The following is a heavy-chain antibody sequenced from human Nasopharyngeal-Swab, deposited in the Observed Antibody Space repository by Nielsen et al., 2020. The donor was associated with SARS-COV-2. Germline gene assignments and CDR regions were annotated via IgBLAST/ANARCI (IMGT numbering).Heavy chain of an antibody. V-gene: IGHV3-13*01. Sequence: GGSLRLSCAASGFTFSSYDMHWVRKATGKGLEWVSAIGTAGDTYYPGSVKGRFTISRENAKNSLYLQMNSLRAGDTAVYYCAREAVESSSWYYGMDVWGQGTTVTVSS. D-gene: IGHD6-13*01. J-gene: IGHJ6*02. CDR3: AREAVESSSWYYGMDV. CDR2: IGTAGDT. CDR1: GFTFSSYD.